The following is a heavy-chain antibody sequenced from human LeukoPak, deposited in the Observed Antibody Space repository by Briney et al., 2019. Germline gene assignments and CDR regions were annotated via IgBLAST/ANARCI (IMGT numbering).Heavy chain of an antibody. CDR2: INHSGST. CDR1: GGSFSGYY. Sequence: SETLSLTCAVYGGSFSGYYWSWIRQPPGKGLEWIGEINHSGSTNYNPSLKSRVTISVDTSKNQFSLKLSSVTAADTAVYYCARINCSSTSCSRSTFDCWGQGTLVTVSS. CDR3: ARINCSSTSCSRSTFDC. J-gene: IGHJ4*02. V-gene: IGHV4-34*01. D-gene: IGHD2-2*01.